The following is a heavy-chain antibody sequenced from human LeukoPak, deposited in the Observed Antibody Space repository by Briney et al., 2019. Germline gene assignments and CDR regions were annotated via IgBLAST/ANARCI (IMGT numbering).Heavy chain of an antibody. V-gene: IGHV7-4-1*02. CDR2: INTNTGNP. J-gene: IGHJ6*03. CDR1: GYTFTSFA. CDR3: ATRYSSSHYYYMDV. D-gene: IGHD6-13*01. Sequence: ASVKVSCKASGYTFTSFAMNWVRQAPGQGLEWMGWINTNTGNPTYAQGFTGRFVFSLDTSVSTAYLQISSLKAVDTAVYYCATRYSSSHYYYMDVWGKGTTVTVSS.